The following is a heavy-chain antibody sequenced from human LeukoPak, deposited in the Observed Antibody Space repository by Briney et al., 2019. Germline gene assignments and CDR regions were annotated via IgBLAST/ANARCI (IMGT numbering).Heavy chain of an antibody. Sequence: GGSLRLSCAASGFTFSSYSMNWVRQAPGKGLEWVSSISSSSSYIYYADSVKGRFTISRDNAKNSLYLQMNSLRAEDTAVYYCARDVAAAVAYYYYYMDVWGKGTTVTVSS. CDR1: GFTFSSYS. CDR2: ISSSSSYI. J-gene: IGHJ6*03. V-gene: IGHV3-21*01. CDR3: ARDVAAAVAYYYYYMDV. D-gene: IGHD6-13*01.